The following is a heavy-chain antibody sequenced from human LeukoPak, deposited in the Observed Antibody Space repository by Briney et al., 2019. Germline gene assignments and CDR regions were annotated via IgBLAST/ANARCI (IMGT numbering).Heavy chain of an antibody. Sequence: GRSLRLSCAASAFTFSSYAMHWVSQAPGKGLEWVAVISYDGNNKYYADSVKGRFTISRDNSKNTLYLQMNSLRAEDTAVYYCARDQRTIVVVPAAMAGPPYYGMDVWGQGTTVTVSS. CDR2: ISYDGNNK. CDR1: AFTFSSYA. J-gene: IGHJ6*02. V-gene: IGHV3-30-3*01. D-gene: IGHD2-2*01. CDR3: ARDQRTIVVVPAAMAGPPYYGMDV.